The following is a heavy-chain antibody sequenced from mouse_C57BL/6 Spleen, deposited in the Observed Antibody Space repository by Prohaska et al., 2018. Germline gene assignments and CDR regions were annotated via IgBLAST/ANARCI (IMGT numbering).Heavy chain of an antibody. CDR3: ASRDYDGFDV. CDR1: GYTFTDYN. D-gene: IGHD2-4*01. CDR2: INPNNGGT. Sequence: EVQLQQSGPELVKPGASVKIPCKASGYTFTDYNMDWVKQSHGKSLEWIGDINPNNGGTIYNQKFKGKATLTVDKSSSTAYMELRSLTSEDTAVYYCASRDYDGFDVWGTGTTVTVSS. J-gene: IGHJ1*03. V-gene: IGHV1-18*01.